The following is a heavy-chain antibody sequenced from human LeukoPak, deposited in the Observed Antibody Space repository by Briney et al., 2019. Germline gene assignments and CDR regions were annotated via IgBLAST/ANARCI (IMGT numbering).Heavy chain of an antibody. V-gene: IGHV4-34*01. CDR3: ARDQRGRDGYILYYFDY. J-gene: IGHJ4*02. CDR1: GGSFSGYY. Sequence: PSETLSLTCAVYGGSFSGYYWTWVRQPPGKGLEWIGEINHSGGTNYNPSLESRVTIAIDTSKNQFSLKLSSVTAADTAVYYCARDQRGRDGYILYYFDYWGQGTLVTVSS. D-gene: IGHD5-24*01. CDR2: INHSGGT.